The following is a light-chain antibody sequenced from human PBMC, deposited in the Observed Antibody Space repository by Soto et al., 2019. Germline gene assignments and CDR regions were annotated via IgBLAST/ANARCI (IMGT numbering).Light chain of an antibody. CDR1: SNDVGGYNY. CDR2: DVA. Sequence: QSALTQPASVSGSPGQSITISCTGTSNDVGGYNYVSWYQHHPGKAPKLMIYDVANRPSGVSNRFSGSKSGNTASLTISGLQAEDEADYCCSSYRSRSTVVFGGGTKLTVL. V-gene: IGLV2-14*03. J-gene: IGLJ2*01. CDR3: SSYRSRSTVV.